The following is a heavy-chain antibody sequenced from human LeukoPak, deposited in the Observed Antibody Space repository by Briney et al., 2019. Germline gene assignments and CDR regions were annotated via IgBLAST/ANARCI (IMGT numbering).Heavy chain of an antibody. D-gene: IGHD6-13*01. V-gene: IGHV4-59*01. J-gene: IGHJ5*02. CDR3: AREGVGYSSSWYEKGGHWFDP. CDR2: IYYSGST. Sequence: PSETLSLTCTVSGGSISRYYWSWIRQPPGKGLEWIGYIYYSGSTNYNPSLKSRVTISVDTSKNQFSLKLSSVTAADTAVYYCAREGVGYSSSWYEKGGHWFDPWGQGTLVTVSS. CDR1: GGSISRYY.